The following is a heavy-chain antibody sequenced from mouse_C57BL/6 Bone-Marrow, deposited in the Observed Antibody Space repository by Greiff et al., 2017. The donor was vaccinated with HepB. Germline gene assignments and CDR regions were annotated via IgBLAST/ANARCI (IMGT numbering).Heavy chain of an antibody. CDR1: GYTFTSYG. CDR3: ARELYYYRAYFDY. V-gene: IGHV1-81*01. CDR2: IYPRSGNT. D-gene: IGHD1-1*01. J-gene: IGHJ2*01. Sequence: VQWVESGAELARPGASVKLSCKASGYTFTSYGISWVKQRTGQGLEWIGEIYPRSGNTYYNEKFKGKATLTADKSSSTAYMELRSLTSEDSAVYFCARELYYYRAYFDYWGQVTTLTVSS.